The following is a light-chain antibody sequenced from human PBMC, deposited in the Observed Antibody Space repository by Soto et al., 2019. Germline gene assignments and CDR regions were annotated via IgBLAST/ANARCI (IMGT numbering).Light chain of an antibody. CDR2: EVI. V-gene: IGLV2-8*01. CDR3: SSYADSNNLKVV. CDR1: SSDVGSCNY. J-gene: IGLJ2*01. Sequence: QSVLTQPPSASGSPGQSVTISCTGTSSDVGSCNYVSWYQQHPGKAPKLMIYEVIKRPSGVPDRFSGSKSGNTASLTVSGLQAEDEADYYCSSYADSNNLKVVFGGGTKLTVL.